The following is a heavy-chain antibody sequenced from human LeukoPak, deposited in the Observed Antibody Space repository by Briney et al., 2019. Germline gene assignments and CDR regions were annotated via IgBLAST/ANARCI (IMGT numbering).Heavy chain of an antibody. CDR3: ARDKNWGSGAFDI. J-gene: IGHJ3*02. D-gene: IGHD7-27*01. CDR1: GFTFSSYS. CDR2: ISISSSYL. Sequence: GGSLRLSCAASGFTFSSYSMIWVRQAPGKGLEWVSSISISSSYLYYADSVKGRFTISRDNAKNSLYLQMNSLRAEDTPVYYCARDKNWGSGAFDIWGQGTMVTVSS. V-gene: IGHV3-21*01.